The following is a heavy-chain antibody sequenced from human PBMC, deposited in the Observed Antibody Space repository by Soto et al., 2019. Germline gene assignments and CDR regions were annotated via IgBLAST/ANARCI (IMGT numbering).Heavy chain of an antibody. Sequence: PGESLKISCKGSGYSFTSYWISWVRQMPGKGLEWMVMIDGSDSYTNYRPSFQGHVTISADKSISTAYLQWSSLKASDTAMYYCSRRPAAARLLKPCMDXWGPGPMVPVS. V-gene: IGHV5-10-1*01. J-gene: IGHJ6*02. CDR3: SRRPAAARLLKPCMDX. CDR2: IDGSDSYT. CDR1: GYSFTSYW. D-gene: IGHD6-6*01.